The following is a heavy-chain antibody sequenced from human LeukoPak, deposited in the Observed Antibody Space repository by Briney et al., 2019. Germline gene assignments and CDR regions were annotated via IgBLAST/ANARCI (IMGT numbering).Heavy chain of an antibody. D-gene: IGHD2-2*01. CDR3: ARVHCSSTSCYFGAFDI. J-gene: IGHJ3*02. CDR1: GGTFSSNA. V-gene: IGHV1-69*05. Sequence: GSSVKVSCKASGGTFSSNAISWVRQAPGQGLEWMGGIIPIFGTANYAQKFQGRVTITTDESTSTAYMELSSLRSEDTAVYYCARVHCSSTSCYFGAFDIWGQGTMVTVSS. CDR2: IIPIFGTA.